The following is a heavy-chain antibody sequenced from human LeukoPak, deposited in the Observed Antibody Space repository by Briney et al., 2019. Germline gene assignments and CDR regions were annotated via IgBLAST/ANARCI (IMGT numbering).Heavy chain of an antibody. D-gene: IGHD3-3*01. J-gene: IGHJ4*02. Sequence: GGSLRPSCAASGFIFTSYSMNWVRQAPGKGLEWVSYISSPSTNIYYVDSVKGRFTISRDNAKNSLYLQMDSLRVEDTAVYYCARGDTILDQWGQGTLVTVSP. CDR3: ARGDTILDQ. V-gene: IGHV3-48*01. CDR1: GFIFTSYS. CDR2: ISSPSTNI.